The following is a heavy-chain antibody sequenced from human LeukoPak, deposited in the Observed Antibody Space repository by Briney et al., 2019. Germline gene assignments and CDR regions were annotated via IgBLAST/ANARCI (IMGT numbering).Heavy chain of an antibody. D-gene: IGHD2-2*03. V-gene: IGHV3-48*04. CDR2: ISISSATI. CDR1: GFTFSSSS. CDR3: VSGYCSSTTCYRGAY. J-gene: IGHJ4*02. Sequence: TGGSLRLSCVASGFTFSSSSMNWVRQAPGKGLEWVSYISISSATIYYADSVQGRFTISRDNAKNTVYLQMHSLRAEDTAVYYCVSGYCSSTTCYRGAYWGQGTLVTVSS.